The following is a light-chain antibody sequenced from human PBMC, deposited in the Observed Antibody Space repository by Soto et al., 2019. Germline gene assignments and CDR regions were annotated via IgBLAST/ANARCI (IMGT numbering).Light chain of an antibody. J-gene: IGKJ1*01. Sequence: DIQMTQSPSSLSASIGDRVTITCRASQTISTYLNWYQQQPGKAPKLLIYAASTLQRGVPSRFSGSGSGTEFTLTISSLHPEDFAPYCCQQSYISPWTFGQGTKVEIK. CDR3: QQSYISPWT. CDR1: QTISTY. CDR2: AAS. V-gene: IGKV1-39*01.